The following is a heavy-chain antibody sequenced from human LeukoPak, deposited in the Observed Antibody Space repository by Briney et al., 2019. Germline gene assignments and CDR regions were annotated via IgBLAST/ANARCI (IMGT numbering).Heavy chain of an antibody. CDR2: INHSGST. Sequence: SETLSLTCAVYGGSFSGYYWSWIRQPPGKGLEWIGEINHSGSTNYNPSLKSRVTISVDTSKNQFSLKPSSVTAADTAVYYCARGRRRFDYWGQGTLVTVSS. CDR1: GGSFSGYY. V-gene: IGHV4-34*01. CDR3: ARGRRRFDY. J-gene: IGHJ4*02.